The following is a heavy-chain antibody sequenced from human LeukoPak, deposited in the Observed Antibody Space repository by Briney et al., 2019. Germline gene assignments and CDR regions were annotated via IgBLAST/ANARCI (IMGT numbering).Heavy chain of an antibody. CDR2: IYYSGST. V-gene: IGHV4-31*03. J-gene: IGHJ4*02. Sequence: SETLSLTCTVSGGFISSGGYYWSWIRQHPGKGLEWIGYIYYSGSTYYNPSLKSRVTISVDTSKNQFSLKLSSVTAADTAVYYCARVNPHHYYDSSGYYYVPNYFDYWGQGTLVTVSS. D-gene: IGHD3-22*01. CDR1: GGFISSGGYY. CDR3: ARVNPHHYYDSSGYYYVPNYFDY.